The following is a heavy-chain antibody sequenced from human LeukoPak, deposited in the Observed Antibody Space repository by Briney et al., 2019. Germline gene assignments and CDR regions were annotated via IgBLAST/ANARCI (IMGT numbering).Heavy chain of an antibody. CDR2: ISGSGTST. D-gene: IGHD2-15*01. Sequence: GGSLRLSCAASGFTFSTYAMSWVRQAPGKGLKWVSAISGSGTSTYYADSVKGRFIISRNNSKNTLFLQMNSLRAEDTAVYYCAKCLTGGSCYAAFDFWGQGTLVTVSS. J-gene: IGHJ4*02. CDR3: AKCLTGGSCYAAFDF. V-gene: IGHV3-23*01. CDR1: GFTFSTYA.